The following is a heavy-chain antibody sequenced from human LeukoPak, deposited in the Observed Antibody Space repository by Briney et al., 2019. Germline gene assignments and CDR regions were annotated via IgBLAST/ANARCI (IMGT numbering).Heavy chain of an antibody. V-gene: IGHV3-7*03. CDR1: GFTFSSYE. Sequence: GGSLRLSCAASGFTFSSYEMSWVRQAPGNGLEWVANIDQDGSEKYYVESMKGRITISRDTAKNSLYLQMNSLRAEDTAVYYCARDYYSYSRGSWAFDIWGQGTMVTVSS. D-gene: IGHD3-22*01. CDR3: ARDYYSYSRGSWAFDI. J-gene: IGHJ3*02. CDR2: IDQDGSEK.